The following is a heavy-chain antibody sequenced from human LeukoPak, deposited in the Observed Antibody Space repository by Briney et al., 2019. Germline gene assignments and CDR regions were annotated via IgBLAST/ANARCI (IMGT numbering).Heavy chain of an antibody. V-gene: IGHV5-51*01. D-gene: IGHD4-23*01. CDR3: ASLGDYAGYYYYGMDV. CDR2: IYPGDSDT. J-gene: IGHJ6*02. Sequence: GESLKISCKGSGYSFTSYWIGWVRQMPGKGLEWMGIIYPGDSDTRYSPSFQGQVTISADKSISTAYLQWSSLKASDTAMYYCASLGDYAGYYYYGMDVWGQGTTVTVSS. CDR1: GYSFTSYW.